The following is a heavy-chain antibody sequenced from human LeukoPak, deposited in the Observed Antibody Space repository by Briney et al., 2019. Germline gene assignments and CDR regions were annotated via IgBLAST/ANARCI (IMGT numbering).Heavy chain of an antibody. D-gene: IGHD1-26*01. V-gene: IGHV4-31*03. CDR2: IYYAGST. J-gene: IGHJ5*02. CDR1: GYSVNSGGCY. Sequence: SETLSLTCTVSGYSVNSGGCYWIWIRQPPGKGLEWVGHIYYAGSTFYNPSLKSRLTVSVDTSKNQFSLNLNSVTAADTAVYYCARSGSYHGGFGPWGQGTLVTVSS. CDR3: ARSGSYHGGFGP.